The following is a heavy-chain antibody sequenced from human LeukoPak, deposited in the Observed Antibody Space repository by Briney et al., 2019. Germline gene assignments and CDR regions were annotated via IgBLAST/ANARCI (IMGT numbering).Heavy chain of an antibody. J-gene: IGHJ3*01. CDR2: IRYDGSNK. V-gene: IGHV3-30*02. CDR1: GFTFSSYG. CDR3: ARAAHYYDSSGYYDRDALDV. D-gene: IGHD3-22*01. Sequence: PGGSLRLSCAASGFTFSSYGMHWVRQAPGKGLEWVAFIRYDGSNKYYADSVKGRFTISRDNPRNSLYLQMNSLRAEDTAVYYCARAAHYYDSSGYYDRDALDVWGQGTMVTVSS.